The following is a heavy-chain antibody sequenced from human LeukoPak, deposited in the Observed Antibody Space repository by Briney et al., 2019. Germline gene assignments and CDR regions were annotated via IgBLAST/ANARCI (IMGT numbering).Heavy chain of an antibody. D-gene: IGHD3-22*01. V-gene: IGHV1-69*04. CDR3: ARGGFTTMMDRPDDAFDI. Sequence: SVKVSCKASGGTFSSYAISWVRQAPGQGLEWMGRIIPILGIANYAQKFQGRVTITADKATSTAYMELSSLRSEDTAVYYCARGGFTTMMDRPDDAFDIWGQGTMVTVSS. J-gene: IGHJ3*02. CDR2: IIPILGIA. CDR1: GGTFSSYA.